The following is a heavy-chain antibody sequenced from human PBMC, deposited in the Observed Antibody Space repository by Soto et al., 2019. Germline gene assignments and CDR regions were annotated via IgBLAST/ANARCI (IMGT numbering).Heavy chain of an antibody. V-gene: IGHV1-58*01. CDR3: AVAGLGYSYGFNLYGMDV. CDR2: IVVGSGNT. J-gene: IGHJ6*02. D-gene: IGHD5-18*01. CDR1: GFTFTSSA. Sequence: SVKVSCKASGFTFTSSAVQWVRQARGQRLEWIGWIVVGSGNTNYAQKFQERVTITRDMSTSTAYMELSSLRSEDTAVYYCAVAGLGYSYGFNLYGMDVWGQGTTVTVSS.